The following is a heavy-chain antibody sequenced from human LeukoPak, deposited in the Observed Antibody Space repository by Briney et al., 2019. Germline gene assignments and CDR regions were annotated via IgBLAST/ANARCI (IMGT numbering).Heavy chain of an antibody. D-gene: IGHD5-24*01. V-gene: IGHV4-59*08. CDR3: ARQRDALYYFDS. J-gene: IGHJ4*02. CDR1: GGSIRSYY. Sequence: SETLSLTCTVSGGSIRSYYWSWIRQPPGKGLEWIGYIYYSGSTNYNPPLKSRLTISVDTSKNQFSLKLSSVTAADTAVYYCARQRDALYYFDSWGQGTLVTVSS. CDR2: IYYSGST.